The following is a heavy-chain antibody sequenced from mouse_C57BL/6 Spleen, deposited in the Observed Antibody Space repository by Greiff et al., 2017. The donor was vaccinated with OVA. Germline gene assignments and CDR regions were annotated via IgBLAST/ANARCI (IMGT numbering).Heavy chain of an antibody. CDR1: GYTFTSYW. D-gene: IGHD2-5*01. V-gene: IGHV1-64*01. J-gene: IGHJ4*01. Sequence: VQLQQPGAELVKPGASVKLSCKASGYTFTSYWMHWVKQRPGQGLEWIGMIHPNSGSTNYNEKFKSKATLTVDKSSSTAYMQLSSLTSEDSAVYYWARRAYSNYFNAMDYWGQGTSVTVSS. CDR2: IHPNSGST. CDR3: ARRAYSNYFNAMDY.